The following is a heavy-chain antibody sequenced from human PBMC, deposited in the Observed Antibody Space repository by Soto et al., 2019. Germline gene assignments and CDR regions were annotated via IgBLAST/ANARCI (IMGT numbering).Heavy chain of an antibody. J-gene: IGHJ3*01. D-gene: IGHD1-1*01. CDR1: GFSFSAYG. V-gene: IGHV3-21*01. CDR2: IGANSAAM. Sequence: HLVESGGGLVKPGESLRLSCAASGFSFSAYGMTWVRQAPGKGLEWVSSIGANSAAMFHSASVRGRFAVSRDNTKNSFSLQLNSLKVEDTAIYYCARIIFSRPGNDSFDVWGQGTVVTVS. CDR3: ARIIFSRPGNDSFDV.